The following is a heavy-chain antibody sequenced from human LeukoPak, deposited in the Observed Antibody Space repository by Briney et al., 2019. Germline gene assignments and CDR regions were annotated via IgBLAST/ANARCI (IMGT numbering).Heavy chain of an antibody. CDR3: ARIRGGGDSSGFHYYFDY. Sequence: LRLSCAASGFTFSSYAMSWVRQPPGKGLEWIGYIYHSGSTYYNPSLKSRVTISVDTSKNQFSLKLSSVTAADTAVYYCARIRGGGDSSGFHYYFDYWGQGTLVTVSS. J-gene: IGHJ4*02. CDR1: GFTFSSYA. V-gene: IGHV4-30-2*05. D-gene: IGHD3-22*01. CDR2: IYHSGST.